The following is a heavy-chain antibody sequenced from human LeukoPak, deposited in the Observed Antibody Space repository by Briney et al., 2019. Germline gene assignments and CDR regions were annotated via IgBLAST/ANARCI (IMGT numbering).Heavy chain of an antibody. Sequence: PSETLSLTCTVSGGSISSYYWSWIRQPPGKGLEWIGYIYYSGSTNYNPSLKSRVTISVDTSKNQFSLKLSSVTAADTAVYYCARDMVAIRAFGIWGQGTMVTVSS. D-gene: IGHD2-21*01. CDR3: ARDMVAIRAFGI. CDR2: IYYSGST. J-gene: IGHJ3*02. CDR1: GGSISSYY. V-gene: IGHV4-59*01.